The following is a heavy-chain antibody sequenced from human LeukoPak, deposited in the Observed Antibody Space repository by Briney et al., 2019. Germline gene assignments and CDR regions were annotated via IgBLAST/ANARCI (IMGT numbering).Heavy chain of an antibody. CDR1: GGPISSYY. V-gene: IGHV4-59*01. CDR3: ARALQPGVYAFDI. J-gene: IGHJ3*02. D-gene: IGHD6-13*01. Sequence: SETLSLTCTVSGGPISSYYWSWIRQPPGKGLEWIGYIYYSGSTNYNPSLKSRVTISVDTSKNQFSLKLSSVTAADTAVYYCARALQPGVYAFDIWGQGTMVTVSS. CDR2: IYYSGST.